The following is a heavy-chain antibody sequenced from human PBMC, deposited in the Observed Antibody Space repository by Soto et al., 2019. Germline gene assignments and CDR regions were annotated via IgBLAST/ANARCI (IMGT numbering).Heavy chain of an antibody. Sequence: GGSLRLSCAASGFTFSSYAMHWVRQAPGKGLEWVAVISYDGSNKYYADSVKGRFTISRDNSKNTLYLQMNSLRAEDTAVYYCARGNELEDYWGQGTLVTVSS. CDR2: ISYDGSNK. CDR1: GFTFSSYA. D-gene: IGHD1-1*01. V-gene: IGHV3-30-3*01. CDR3: ARGNELEDY. J-gene: IGHJ4*02.